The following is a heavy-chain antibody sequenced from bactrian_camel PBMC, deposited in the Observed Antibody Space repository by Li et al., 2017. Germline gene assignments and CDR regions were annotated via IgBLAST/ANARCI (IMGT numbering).Heavy chain of an antibody. J-gene: IGHJ4*01. Sequence: VQLVESGGGSVQAGGSLKLSCTTSGYTKCMAWFRQVAGKEREAVASIAMDGTTSYIDPVTGRFTISKDNAKKSLSLQMTSLKPEDSAMYLCSTGSRITEASVQGQGTQVTVS. CDR2: IAMDGTT. D-gene: IGHD1*01. V-gene: IGHV3S53*01. CDR1: GYTKC.